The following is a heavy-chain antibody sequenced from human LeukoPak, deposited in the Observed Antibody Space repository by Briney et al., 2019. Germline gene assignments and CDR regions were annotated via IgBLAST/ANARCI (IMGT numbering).Heavy chain of an antibody. Sequence: PSETLSLTGAVSGGSISNYCWSWIRQPPGKGLEWIGYIYYSGSTNYNPSLKSRVTISIDTSKNQFSLNLSSVTAADTAVYYCARGASGYSYGWGQGTLVTVSS. CDR3: ARGASGYSYG. CDR1: GGSISNYC. CDR2: IYYSGST. D-gene: IGHD5-18*01. V-gene: IGHV4-59*01. J-gene: IGHJ4*02.